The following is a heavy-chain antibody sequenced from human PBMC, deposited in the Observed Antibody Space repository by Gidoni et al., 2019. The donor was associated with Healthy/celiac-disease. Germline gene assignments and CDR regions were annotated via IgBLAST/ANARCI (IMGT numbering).Heavy chain of an antibody. CDR2: ISYDGSNK. Sequence: QVQLVESAGGVIQPGRSRRLSCAASGFTFRSYAMHWVRQAPGKGLEWVAVISYDGSNKYYADSVKGRFTISRDNSKNTLYLQMNSLRAEDTAVYYCARDPVYQLPLGGVDTYFDYWGQGTLVTVSS. CDR3: ARDPVYQLPLGGVDTYFDY. V-gene: IGHV3-30-3*01. J-gene: IGHJ4*02. CDR1: GFTFRSYA. D-gene: IGHD2-2*01.